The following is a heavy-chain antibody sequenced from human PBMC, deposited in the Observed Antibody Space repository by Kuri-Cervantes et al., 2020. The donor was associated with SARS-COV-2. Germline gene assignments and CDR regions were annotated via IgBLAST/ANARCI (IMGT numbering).Heavy chain of an antibody. Sequence: SSVTVSCKGSRTAFSSFAINWVRQAPGQGPEWMGGTIPIFGSPIYAQKFQGRLSITADESTSSVHMELSSLSSQDTAIYYCASRMGDLTSYTWYKWFDPWGQGTLVTVSS. CDR3: ASRMGDLTSYTWYKWFDP. V-gene: IGHV1-69*13. D-gene: IGHD3-16*01. CDR1: RTAFSSFA. J-gene: IGHJ5*02. CDR2: TIPIFGSP.